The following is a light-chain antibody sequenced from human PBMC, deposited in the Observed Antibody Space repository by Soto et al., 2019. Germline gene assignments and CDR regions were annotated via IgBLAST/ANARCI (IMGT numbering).Light chain of an antibody. V-gene: IGLV2-14*01. CDR1: SSDVGGYNY. J-gene: IGLJ2*01. CDR2: DVS. Sequence: QSALTQPASVSGSPGQSITISCTGNSSDVGGYNYVSWYQQHPGKAPKLLIYDVSNRPSGVSNRFSGSKSGNTASLTISGLQAEDGSDYYCSSYTSSSPLFGGGTKVTVL. CDR3: SSYTSSSPL.